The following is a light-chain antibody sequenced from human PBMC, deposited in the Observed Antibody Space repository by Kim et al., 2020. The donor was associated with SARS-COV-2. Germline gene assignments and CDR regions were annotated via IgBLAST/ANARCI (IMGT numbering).Light chain of an antibody. J-gene: IGKJ2*01. CDR1: QSITRY. Sequence: SAFVGDRVTITCRASQSITRYLNWYQQKPGEAPKLLIYSASSLQSGVPSRFSGSGSGTDFTLTISSLQPEDFATYYCEQSYNTPRTFGQGTKLEIK. V-gene: IGKV1-39*01. CDR3: EQSYNTPRT. CDR2: SAS.